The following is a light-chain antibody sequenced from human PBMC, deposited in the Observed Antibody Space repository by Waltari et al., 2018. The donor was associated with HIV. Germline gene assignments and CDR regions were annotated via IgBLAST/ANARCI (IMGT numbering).Light chain of an antibody. CDR3: QQYNNWYT. J-gene: IGKJ2*01. CDR2: DAS. Sequence: EMVMTQSPATLSVSPGARATLSCRASQSVSSNLAWYQQKPGKAPRLLIYDASTRATGIPARFSVSWSGTEFTLTISSLQSEDSAVYYCQQYNNWYTFAQGTKLEIK. CDR1: QSVSSN. V-gene: IGKV3D-15*01.